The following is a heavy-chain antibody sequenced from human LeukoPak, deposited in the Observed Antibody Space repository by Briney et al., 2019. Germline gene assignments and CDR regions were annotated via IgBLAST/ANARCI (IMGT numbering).Heavy chain of an antibody. Sequence: GGSLRLSCAASGFTVSSNYMSWVRQAPGKGLEWVSVIYSGGSTYYADSVKGRFTISRDNAKNSLYLQMNSLRAEDTAVYYCARGGYYDSSGHPGGYWGQGTLVTVSS. D-gene: IGHD3-22*01. CDR1: GFTVSSNY. V-gene: IGHV3-53*01. CDR2: IYSGGST. CDR3: ARGGYYDSSGHPGGY. J-gene: IGHJ4*02.